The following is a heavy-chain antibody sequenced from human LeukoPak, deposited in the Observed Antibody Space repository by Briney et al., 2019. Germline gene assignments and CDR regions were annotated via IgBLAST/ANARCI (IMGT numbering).Heavy chain of an antibody. D-gene: IGHD7-27*01. J-gene: IGHJ4*02. V-gene: IGHV4-59*02. CDR1: GGSVSDYY. Sequence: ASETLSLTCTISGGSVSDYYWSWIRQSPGMGLEWIGYIYHTGSTSYRPSLKSRVTISADTSQNQFSLKLSSVTAADTAVYYCASRKLGNDYWGQGTLVTVSS. CDR2: IYHTGST. CDR3: ASRKLGNDY.